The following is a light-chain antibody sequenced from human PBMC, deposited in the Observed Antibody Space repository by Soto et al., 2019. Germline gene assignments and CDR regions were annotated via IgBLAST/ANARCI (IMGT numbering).Light chain of an antibody. CDR2: KAS. Sequence: DIQMTQSPSTPSASVGDRVTIACRASQSISSWLAWYQQKPGKAPKLLIYKASSLESGVPSRFSGSGSGTEFTLTISSLQPDYFATYYCQQYNSYPYTFGQGTKLEIK. CDR3: QQYNSYPYT. CDR1: QSISSW. V-gene: IGKV1-5*03. J-gene: IGKJ2*01.